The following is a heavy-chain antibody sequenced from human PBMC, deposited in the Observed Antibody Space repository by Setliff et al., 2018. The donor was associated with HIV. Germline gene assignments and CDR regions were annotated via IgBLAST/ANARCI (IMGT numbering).Heavy chain of an antibody. J-gene: IGHJ5*02. CDR3: ARLAITIFDDGDL. Sequence: SETLSLTCAVSASSISSDYCWGWIRQPPGKGLEWIGSTHHSGSTFYNPSLKSRVAISVDTSKNQFSLKLSSLTAADTALYYCARLAITIFDDGDLWGQGTLVTVSS. V-gene: IGHV4-38-2*01. CDR2: THHSGST. CDR1: ASSISSDYC. D-gene: IGHD3-3*01.